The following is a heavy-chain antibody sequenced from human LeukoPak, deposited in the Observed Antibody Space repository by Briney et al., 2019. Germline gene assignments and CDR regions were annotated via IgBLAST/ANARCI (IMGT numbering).Heavy chain of an antibody. Sequence: AGGSLRLSCSTSGLAFSAYKMHWVRQAPRKGQVWVSRIASDGSSTTYADSVKGRFNIPRDNAKNTLYLQMNSLRVEDTAVYYCARGRPHGNDYWGQGTLVTVSS. CDR1: GLAFSAYK. J-gene: IGHJ4*02. CDR3: ARGRPHGNDY. CDR2: IASDGSST. V-gene: IGHV3-74*01. D-gene: IGHD4-23*01.